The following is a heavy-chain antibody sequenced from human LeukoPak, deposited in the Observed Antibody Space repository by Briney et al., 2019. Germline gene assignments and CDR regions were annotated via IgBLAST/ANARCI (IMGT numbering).Heavy chain of an antibody. CDR3: ARALRWGSYDAFDI. Sequence: ASVKVSCKASGYTFTGYYMHWVRQAPGQGLERMGWINPNSGGTNYAQKFQGRVTMTRDTSISTAYMELSRLRSDDTAVYYCARALRWGSYDAFDIWGQGTMVTVSS. D-gene: IGHD4-23*01. CDR1: GYTFTGYY. J-gene: IGHJ3*02. V-gene: IGHV1-2*02. CDR2: INPNSGGT.